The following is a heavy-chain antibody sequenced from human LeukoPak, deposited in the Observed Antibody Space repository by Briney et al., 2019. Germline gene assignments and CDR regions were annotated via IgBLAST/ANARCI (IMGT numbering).Heavy chain of an antibody. Sequence: GGSVRLSCAASGFTFSDHYMDWVRQAPGKGLEWVGRTSNKDNSYTTEYAASVKGRFTISRDDSKNSLYLQMNSLKTEDTVVYYCAREEGYSYANFDYWGQGTLVTVSS. V-gene: IGHV3-72*01. CDR1: GFTFSDHY. CDR2: TSNKDNSYTT. J-gene: IGHJ4*02. D-gene: IGHD5-18*01. CDR3: AREEGYSYANFDY.